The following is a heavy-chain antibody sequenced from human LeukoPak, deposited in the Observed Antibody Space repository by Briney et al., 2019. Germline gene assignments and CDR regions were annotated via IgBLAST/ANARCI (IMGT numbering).Heavy chain of an antibody. CDR2: VSNSGVST. Sequence: PGGSLRLSCAASGFILSTYAMNWVRQAPGKGLEWISGVSNSGVSTNYAASVKGRFTISRDNSKNMLYLQMNGLTAEDTAVYYCAKDWNPSPNWFGPWGQGTLVIVSS. J-gene: IGHJ5*02. CDR3: AKDWNPSPNWFGP. D-gene: IGHD1-1*01. CDR1: GFILSTYA. V-gene: IGHV3-23*01.